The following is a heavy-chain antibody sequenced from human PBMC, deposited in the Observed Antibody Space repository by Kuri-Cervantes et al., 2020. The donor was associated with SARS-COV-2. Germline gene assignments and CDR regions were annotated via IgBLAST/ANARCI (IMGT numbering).Heavy chain of an antibody. V-gene: IGHV3-11*05. CDR2: ISSSGTYT. D-gene: IGHD2-21*01. Sequence: GESLKISCAASGFTFSDYYMSWIRQAPGKGLEWLSYISSSGTYTNYADSVKGRFTIPRDNSKNTLYLQMNSLRAEDTAVYYCAKDGDPDYWGQGTLVTVSS. J-gene: IGHJ4*02. CDR1: GFTFSDYY. CDR3: AKDGDPDY.